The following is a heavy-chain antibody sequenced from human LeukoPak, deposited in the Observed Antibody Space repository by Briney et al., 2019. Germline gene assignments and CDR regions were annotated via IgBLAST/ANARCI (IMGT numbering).Heavy chain of an antibody. Sequence: SETLSLTCTVSGGSISSYYWTWIRQPPGKGLEWLGYIYDSGNTNYNPSLKSRVTISLDTSKNQFSLKLSSVTAADTAVYYCARHRYYDILTGRGYYGMDVWGQGTTVTVSS. CDR2: IYDSGNT. V-gene: IGHV4-59*08. D-gene: IGHD3-9*01. J-gene: IGHJ6*02. CDR1: GGSISSYY. CDR3: ARHRYYDILTGRGYYGMDV.